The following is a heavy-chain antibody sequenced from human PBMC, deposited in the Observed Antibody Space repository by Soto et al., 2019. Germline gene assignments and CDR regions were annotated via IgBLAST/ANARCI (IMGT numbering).Heavy chain of an antibody. V-gene: IGHV3-30*18. Sequence: QVQLVESGGGVVQPGRSLRLSCAASGFTFSSYGMHWVRQAPGRGLEWMTVISNDGRNKYFVDSVEDRFTISRDNSKNTLYLKMNSPRAEATAVYYCAKGAVAGGAFYGMDVWGQGTTVTVSS. CDR1: GFTFSSYG. CDR3: AKGAVAGGAFYGMDV. CDR2: ISNDGRNK. D-gene: IGHD6-19*01. J-gene: IGHJ6*02.